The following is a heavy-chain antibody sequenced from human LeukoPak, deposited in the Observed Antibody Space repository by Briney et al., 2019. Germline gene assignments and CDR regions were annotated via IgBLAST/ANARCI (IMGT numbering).Heavy chain of an antibody. CDR1: GGSISSSSYY. CDR3: ARQWGITIFGVVKPTGWFDP. J-gene: IGHJ5*02. D-gene: IGHD3-3*01. Sequence: SETLSLTCTVSGGSISSSSYYWGWIRQPPGKGLEWIGSIYYSGSTYYNPSLKSRVTISVDTSKNQFPLKLSSVTAADTAVYYCARQWGITIFGVVKPTGWFDPWGQGTLVTVSS. V-gene: IGHV4-39*01. CDR2: IYYSGST.